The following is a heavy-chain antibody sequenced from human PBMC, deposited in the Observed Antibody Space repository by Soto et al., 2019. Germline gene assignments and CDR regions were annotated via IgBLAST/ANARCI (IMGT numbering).Heavy chain of an antibody. J-gene: IGHJ6*02. CDR2: INPNSGGT. CDR3: ARESITIFGVVINYYYGMDV. V-gene: IGHV1-2*02. CDR1: GYTFTGYY. D-gene: IGHD3-3*01. Sequence: ASVKVSCKASGYTFTGYYMHWVRQAPGQGLEWMGWINPNSGGTNYAQKFQGRVTMTRDTSISTAYKELSRLRSDDTAVYYCARESITIFGVVINYYYGMDVWGQGTTVTVSS.